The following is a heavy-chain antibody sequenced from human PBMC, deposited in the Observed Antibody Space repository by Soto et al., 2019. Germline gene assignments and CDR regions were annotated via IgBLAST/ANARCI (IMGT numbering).Heavy chain of an antibody. J-gene: IGHJ6*02. CDR1: GYSFTSYW. CDR2: IYPGDSDT. D-gene: IGHD3-16*01. Sequence: GESLKISCKGSGYSFTSYWIGWVRQMPGKGLEWMGIIYPGDSDTGYSPSFQGQVTISADKSISTAYLQWSSLKASDTAMYYCARQEGFGQLDYYGMDVWGQGTTVTVSS. CDR3: ARQEGFGQLDYYGMDV. V-gene: IGHV5-51*01.